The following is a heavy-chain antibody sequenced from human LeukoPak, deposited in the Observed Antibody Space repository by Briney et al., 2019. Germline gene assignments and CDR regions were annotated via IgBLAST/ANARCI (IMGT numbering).Heavy chain of an antibody. CDR1: GFSFSSYT. CDR2: ISISSSSI. CDR3: ARRASSGPSDY. V-gene: IGHV3-21*01. D-gene: IGHD3-22*01. Sequence: GGSLRLSCAASGFSFSSYTMNWVRQAPGKGLESVSSISISSSSIYYADSVKGRFTITRDNAKNSLYLQMNSLRAEDTAVYYCARRASSGPSDYWGQGTLVTVSS. J-gene: IGHJ4*02.